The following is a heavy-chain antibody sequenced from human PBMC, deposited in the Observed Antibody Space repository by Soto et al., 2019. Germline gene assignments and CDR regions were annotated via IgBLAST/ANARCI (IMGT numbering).Heavy chain of an antibody. CDR3: ARDKITGLFDY. CDR1: GGSISSGDYC. V-gene: IGHV4-30-2*01. Sequence: PSETLSLTSAVSGGSISSGDYCWNWIRQPPGKGLEWIGYIYHSGGTYYNPSLKSRVTISVDTSKNQFSLKLTSVTAADTAVYYCARDKITGLFDYWGQGTLVTVSS. CDR2: IYHSGGT. D-gene: IGHD2-8*02. J-gene: IGHJ4*02.